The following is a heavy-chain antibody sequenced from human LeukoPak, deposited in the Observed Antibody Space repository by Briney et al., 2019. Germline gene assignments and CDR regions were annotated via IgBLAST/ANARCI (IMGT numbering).Heavy chain of an antibody. CDR2: ISSSISTI. Sequence: PGGSLRLSCAASGFTFSSYSMNWVRRAPGKGLEWVSYISSSISTIYYADSVKGRFTISRDNAKNSLYLQMNGLRDEDTAVYYCARVTTAAGDYWGQGTLVIVTS. V-gene: IGHV3-48*02. D-gene: IGHD6-13*01. J-gene: IGHJ4*02. CDR1: GFTFSSYS. CDR3: ARVTTAAGDY.